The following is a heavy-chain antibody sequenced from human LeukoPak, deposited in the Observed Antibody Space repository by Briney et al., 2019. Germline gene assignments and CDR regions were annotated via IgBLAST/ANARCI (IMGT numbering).Heavy chain of an antibody. Sequence: GGSLRLSCAASGFTFDSYAMTWVRQAPGKGLEWVSSISGGGGITNYADPVKGRFTISRDNSKYTLFLQMNSLRAEDTAVYYCAKYGVDCSSTSCYPLYYMDVWGKGTTVTVSS. CDR2: ISGGGGIT. D-gene: IGHD2-2*01. CDR3: AKYGVDCSSTSCYPLYYMDV. J-gene: IGHJ6*03. V-gene: IGHV3-23*01. CDR1: GFTFDSYA.